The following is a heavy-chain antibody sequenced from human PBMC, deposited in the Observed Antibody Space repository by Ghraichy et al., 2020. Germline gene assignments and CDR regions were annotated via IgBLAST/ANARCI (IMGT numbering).Heavy chain of an antibody. D-gene: IGHD3-10*01. Sequence: SETLSLTCAVYGGSFSGYYWSWIRQPPGKGLEWIGEINHSGSTNYNPSLKSRVTISVDTSKNQFSLKLSSVTAADTAVYYCARGSSPSYYYGSGSRAFDIWGQGTMVTVSS. J-gene: IGHJ3*02. V-gene: IGHV4-34*01. CDR1: GGSFSGYY. CDR3: ARGSSPSYYYGSGSRAFDI. CDR2: INHSGST.